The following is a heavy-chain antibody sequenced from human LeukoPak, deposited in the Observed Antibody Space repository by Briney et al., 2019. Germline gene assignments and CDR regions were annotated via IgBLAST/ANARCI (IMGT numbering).Heavy chain of an antibody. V-gene: IGHV3-21*01. Sequence: GGSLRLSCAASGFTFSSYAMSWVRQAPGKGLEWVSSISSSSSYIYYADSVKGRFTISRDNAKNSLYLQMNSLRAEDTAVYYCAREEYYYDSSGYFFFDYWGQGTLVTVSS. CDR3: AREEYYYDSSGYFFFDY. J-gene: IGHJ4*02. CDR1: GFTFSSYA. D-gene: IGHD3-22*01. CDR2: ISSSSSYI.